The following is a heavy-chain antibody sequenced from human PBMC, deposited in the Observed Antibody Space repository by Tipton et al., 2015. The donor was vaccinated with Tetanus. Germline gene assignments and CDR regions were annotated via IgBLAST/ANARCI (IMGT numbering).Heavy chain of an antibody. CDR2: ISAYNGNT. CDR1: GYTFNTFG. D-gene: IGHD6-19*01. V-gene: IGHV1-18*01. CDR3: ARDRAYSSGWSTQNDY. J-gene: IGHJ4*02. Sequence: QVQLVQSGAEVKKPGASVKVSCKASGYTFNTFGISWVRQAPGQGLEWMGWISAYNGNTNYAQKLQGRVTMTADTSTSTAYMELRSLRSDDTAVYYCARDRAYSSGWSTQNDYWGQGTLVTVSS.